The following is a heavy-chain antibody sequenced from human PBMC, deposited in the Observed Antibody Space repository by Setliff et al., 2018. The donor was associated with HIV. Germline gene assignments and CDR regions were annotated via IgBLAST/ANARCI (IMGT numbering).Heavy chain of an antibody. V-gene: IGHV4-34*01. Sequence: ETLSLTCVVYRGSFSNYYWTWIRQPPGKGLEWIGEISPSGSTNYNPSLKSRVTISVDTSENQFSLKLSSVTAADTAVYYCARTPQEVVVVAATRPYYYYYMDVWGKGTTVTVSS. CDR2: ISPSGST. CDR3: ARTPQEVVVVAATRPYYYYYMDV. J-gene: IGHJ6*03. CDR1: RGSFSNYY. D-gene: IGHD2-15*01.